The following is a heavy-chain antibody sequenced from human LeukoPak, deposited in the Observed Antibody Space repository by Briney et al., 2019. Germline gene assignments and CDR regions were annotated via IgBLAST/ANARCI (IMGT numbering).Heavy chain of an antibody. V-gene: IGHV1-8*01. J-gene: IGHJ3*02. CDR1: GYTFTSYD. CDR2: MNPNSGNT. Sequence: ASVKVSCKASGYTFTSYDINWVRQATGQGLEWMGWMNPNSGNTGYAQKFQGRVTMTRNTSISTAYMELSSLRSEDTAVYYCATLGVPYYYGSGSYYSAFDIWGQGTMVTASS. D-gene: IGHD3-10*01. CDR3: ATLGVPYYYGSGSYYSAFDI.